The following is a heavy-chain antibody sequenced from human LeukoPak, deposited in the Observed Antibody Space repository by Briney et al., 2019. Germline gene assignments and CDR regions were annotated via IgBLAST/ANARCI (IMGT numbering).Heavy chain of an antibody. D-gene: IGHD3-22*01. CDR3: ARDRHDSSGYGY. CDR1: GFTVSSNY. J-gene: IGHJ4*02. Sequence: PGGSLRLSCAASGFTVSSNYMSWVRQAPGKGLEWVSVIYSGGSTYYADSVKGRFTISRDNSKNTLYLQVNSLRAEDTAVYYCARDRHDSSGYGYWGQGTLVTVSS. CDR2: IYSGGST. V-gene: IGHV3-53*01.